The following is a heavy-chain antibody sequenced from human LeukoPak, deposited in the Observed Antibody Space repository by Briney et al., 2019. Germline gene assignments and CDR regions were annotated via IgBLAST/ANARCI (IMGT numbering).Heavy chain of an antibody. D-gene: IGHD3-10*01. CDR3: ASGSGSYRTPYYYMDV. CDR1: GFTFSSYA. CDR2: VSGSGGST. V-gene: IGHV3-23*01. J-gene: IGHJ6*03. Sequence: GGSLRLSCAASGFTFSSYAMSWVRQAPGKGLEWVSAVSGSGGSTYYADSVKGRFAISRDTSKNTLYLQMNSLRAEDTAVYYCASGSGSYRTPYYYMDVWGTGTTVTVSS.